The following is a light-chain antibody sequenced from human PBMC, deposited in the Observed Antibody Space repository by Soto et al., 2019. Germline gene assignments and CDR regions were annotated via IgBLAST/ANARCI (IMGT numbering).Light chain of an antibody. CDR2: EVT. J-gene: IGLJ1*01. CDR3: ISYTTSSTYV. V-gene: IGLV2-14*01. Sequence: QSVLTQPASVSGSLGQSITISCTGTSSDVGYYNYVSWYQQHPGEAPKLMIYEVTNRPSGFSHRFSGSKSGNTASLTISGLQAEDEADYYCISYTTSSTYVFGTGTKLTVL. CDR1: SSDVGYYNY.